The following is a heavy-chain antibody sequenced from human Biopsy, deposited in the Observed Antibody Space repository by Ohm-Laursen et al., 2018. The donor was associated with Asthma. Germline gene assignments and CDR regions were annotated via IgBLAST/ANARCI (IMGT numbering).Heavy chain of an antibody. D-gene: IGHD3-3*01. J-gene: IGHJ4*02. V-gene: IGHV3-30-3*01. CDR3: ARDVMEWYLPAFDF. CDR2: GGSYYDGGLK. CDR1: GFTFRSYA. Sequence: SLRLSCSASGFTFRSYAMHWVRQAPGKGLEWVALGGSYYDGGLKYYADSVNGRFTVSRDDSKNTLYLQMNSLRPDDTAVYYCARDVMEWYLPAFDFWGQGTLVTVSS.